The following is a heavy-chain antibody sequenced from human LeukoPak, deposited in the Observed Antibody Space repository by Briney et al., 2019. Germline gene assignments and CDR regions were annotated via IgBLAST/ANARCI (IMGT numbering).Heavy chain of an antibody. CDR3: AREGGDPRWLDP. D-gene: IGHD6-25*01. CDR1: GGSISTFY. Sequence: PSETLPLTCTVSGGSISTFYWTWIRQPAGKALEWIGRINNSGSTNYNPSLRSRVSMSVDRSKNQFSVTLSSVTAADTAVYFCAREGGDPRWLDPWGQGTLVTVSS. CDR2: INNSGST. J-gene: IGHJ5*02. V-gene: IGHV4-4*07.